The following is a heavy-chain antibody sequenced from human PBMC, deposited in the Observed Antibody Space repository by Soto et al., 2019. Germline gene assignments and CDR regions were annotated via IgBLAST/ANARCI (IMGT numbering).Heavy chain of an antibody. J-gene: IGHJ4*02. D-gene: IGHD3-3*01. CDR3: ARGYPRGYITIVEGPYFDY. CDR1: GFTFSSYA. CDR2: ISYDGSNK. V-gene: IGHV3-30-3*01. Sequence: PGGSLRLSCAASGFTFSSYAMHWVRQAPGKGLEWVAVISYDGSNKYYADSVKGRFTISRDNSKNTLYLQMNSLRAEDTAVYYCARGYPRGYITIVEGPYFDYWGQGTLVTVSS.